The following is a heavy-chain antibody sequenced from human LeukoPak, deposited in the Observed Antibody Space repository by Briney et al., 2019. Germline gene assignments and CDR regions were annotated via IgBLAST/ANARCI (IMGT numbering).Heavy chain of an antibody. CDR1: GYTFASYG. V-gene: IGHV1-18*01. Sequence: GASVKVSCKASGYTFASYGIGWVRQAPGQGLEWMGWISAYNGNTNYAQKLQGRVTMTTDTSTSTAYMELRSLRSDDTAVYYCARDLVVTAIRHYFDYWGQGTLVTVSS. CDR3: ARDLVVTAIRHYFDY. D-gene: IGHD2-21*02. CDR2: ISAYNGNT. J-gene: IGHJ4*02.